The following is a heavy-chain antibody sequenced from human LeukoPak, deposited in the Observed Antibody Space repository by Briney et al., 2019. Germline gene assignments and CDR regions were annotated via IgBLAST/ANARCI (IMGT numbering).Heavy chain of an antibody. J-gene: IGHJ4*02. CDR3: ARVDYGDYDGVTFDY. CDR1: GFTVSSNY. V-gene: IGHV3-53*05. D-gene: IGHD4-17*01. Sequence: GGSLRLSCAASGFTVSSNYMSWVRQAPGKGLEWVSVIYSGGSTYYADSVKGRFTISRDNSKNTLYLQMNSLRAEDTAVYYCARVDYGDYDGVTFDYWGQGTLVTVSS. CDR2: IYSGGST.